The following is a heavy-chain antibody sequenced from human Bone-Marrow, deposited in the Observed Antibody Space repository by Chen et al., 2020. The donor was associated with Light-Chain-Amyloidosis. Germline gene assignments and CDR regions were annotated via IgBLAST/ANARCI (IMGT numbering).Heavy chain of an antibody. V-gene: IGHV5-51*01. D-gene: IGHD5-12*01. CDR1: GYTFPNYW. J-gene: IGHJ4*02. Sequence: EVQLEQSWPEVKKPGESLKISCKGSGYTFPNYWIGWVRQMPGKGLEWMGVIYPDDSDARYSPSFGGQVTISADKSLTTAYLQWRSLKASDTAMYYCARRRDGYNFDYWGQGTLVTVSS. CDR3: ARRRDGYNFDY. CDR2: IYPDDSDA.